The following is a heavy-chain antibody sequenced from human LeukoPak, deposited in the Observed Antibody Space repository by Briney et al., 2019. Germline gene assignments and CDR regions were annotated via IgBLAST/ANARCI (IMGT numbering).Heavy chain of an antibody. CDR3: ASRDGILTGYYY. J-gene: IGHJ4*02. V-gene: IGHV3-21*01. CDR2: ISSSSSYI. D-gene: IGHD3-9*01. Sequence: GGSLRLSCAASGFTFSSYSMNWVRQAPGKGLEWVSSISSSSSYIYYADSVKGRFTISRDNAKNSLYLQMNSLRAEDTAVYYCASRDGILTGYYYWGQGTLVTVSS. CDR1: GFTFSSYS.